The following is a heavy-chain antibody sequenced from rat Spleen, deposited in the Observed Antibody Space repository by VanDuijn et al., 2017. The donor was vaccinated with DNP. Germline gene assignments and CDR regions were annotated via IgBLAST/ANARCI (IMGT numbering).Heavy chain of an antibody. J-gene: IGHJ4*01. D-gene: IGHD1-9*01. Sequence: EVQLVKSGGGLVQPGRSLKLSCLTSGFSFSDYYMAWVRQAPTKGLEWVAYIRYDGGSTYYPDSVKGRFTISRDNAKNTLYLQMNSLRSEDTATYYCVRVRSTGIDYGLDAWGQGTSVTVSS. CDR1: GFSFSDYY. CDR2: IRYDGGST. V-gene: IGHV5-22*01. CDR3: VRVRSTGIDYGLDA.